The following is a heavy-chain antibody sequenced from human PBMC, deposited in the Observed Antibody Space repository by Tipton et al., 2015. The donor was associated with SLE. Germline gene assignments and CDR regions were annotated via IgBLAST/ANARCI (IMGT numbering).Heavy chain of an antibody. V-gene: IGHV4-59*08. Sequence: TLSLTCTVSGDSVRSFYWSWIRLPPGKGLEWIGEINHSGSTNYNPSLKSRVTISVDTSKNQFSLKLTSVTAADTAVYYCARRMVQGGDALDIWGLGTLVTVSS. CDR3: ARRMVQGGDALDI. CDR1: GDSVRSFY. J-gene: IGHJ3*02. D-gene: IGHD3-10*01. CDR2: INHSGST.